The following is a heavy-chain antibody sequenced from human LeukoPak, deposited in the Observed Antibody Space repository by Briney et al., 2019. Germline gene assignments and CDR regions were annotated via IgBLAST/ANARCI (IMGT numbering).Heavy chain of an antibody. Sequence: KPSETLSLTCAVSGYCISSGYYWGWIRQPPGKGLEWIGSIYHSGSTYYNPSLKSRVTISVDTSKNQFSLKLSSVTAADTAVYYCAVAPPNDAFDIWGQGTMVTVSS. J-gene: IGHJ3*02. CDR3: AVAPPNDAFDI. CDR1: GYCISSGYY. CDR2: IYHSGST. V-gene: IGHV4-38-2*01.